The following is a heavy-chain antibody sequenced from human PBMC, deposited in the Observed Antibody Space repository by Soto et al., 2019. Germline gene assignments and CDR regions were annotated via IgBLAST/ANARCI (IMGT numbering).Heavy chain of an antibody. CDR1: GATFSSYA. CDR2: IIPIFVTA. Sequence: QVQLLQSGAEVKRPGSSVKVSCKASGATFSSYAISWVRQAHGQGLGWMGGIIPIFVTANYPQKFQGRVTITADESTSTAYMELSSLRSEVTAVYYCARDLSGYSSSSPTNWFDPWGQGTLVTVSS. D-gene: IGHD6-6*01. V-gene: IGHV1-69*01. J-gene: IGHJ5*02. CDR3: ARDLSGYSSSSPTNWFDP.